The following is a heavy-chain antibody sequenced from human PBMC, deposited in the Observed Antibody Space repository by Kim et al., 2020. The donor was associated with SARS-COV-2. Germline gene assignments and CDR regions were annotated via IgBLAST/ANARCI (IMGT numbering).Heavy chain of an antibody. V-gene: IGHV4-59*08. D-gene: IGHD2-2*01. CDR3: ARHDSTIKSIAFDI. Sequence: SETLSLTCTVSGGSISSYYWSWIRQPPGKGLEWIGYIYYSGSTNYNPSLKSRVTISVDTSKNQFSLKLTSVTAADTAVYYCARHDSTIKSIAFDIWGQGTMVTVSS. CDR2: IYYSGST. J-gene: IGHJ3*02. CDR1: GGSISSYY.